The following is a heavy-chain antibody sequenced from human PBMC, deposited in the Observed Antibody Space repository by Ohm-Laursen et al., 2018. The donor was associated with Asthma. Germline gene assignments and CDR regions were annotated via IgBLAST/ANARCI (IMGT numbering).Heavy chain of an antibody. D-gene: IGHD3-10*01. Sequence: SLRLSCAASGYTFSRYSIHWVRQIPGKGLEWVASISTASSFIYYADSVRGRFTTSRDNARNSVYLQMNSLRAEDTALYYCAKPKYGSGSYYPDAFDVWGQGTMVTVSS. CDR1: GYTFSRYS. CDR2: ISTASSFI. CDR3: AKPKYGSGSYYPDAFDV. V-gene: IGHV3-21*04. J-gene: IGHJ3*01.